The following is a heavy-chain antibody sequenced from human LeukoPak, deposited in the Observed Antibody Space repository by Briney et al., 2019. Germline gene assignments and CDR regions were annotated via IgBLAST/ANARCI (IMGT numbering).Heavy chain of an antibody. D-gene: IGHD2-2*01. Sequence: GRSLRLSCAASGFTFSSYAMHWVRQAPGKGLEWVAVISYDGSNKYYADSVKGRFTISRDNSKNTLYLQMNSLRAEDTAVYYCAKGHGGYCSSTSCLFDYWGQGTLVTVSS. CDR3: AKGHGGYCSSTSCLFDY. CDR2: ISYDGSNK. CDR1: GFTFSSYA. V-gene: IGHV3-30-3*01. J-gene: IGHJ4*02.